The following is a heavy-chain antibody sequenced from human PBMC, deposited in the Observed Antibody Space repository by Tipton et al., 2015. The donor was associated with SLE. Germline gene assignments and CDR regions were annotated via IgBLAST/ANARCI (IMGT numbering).Heavy chain of an antibody. CDR2: INSDGSST. D-gene: IGHD4-23*01. V-gene: IGHV3-74*01. CDR1: GFTFSSYW. J-gene: IGHJ5*02. Sequence: SLRLSCAASGFTFSSYWMHWVRQAPGKGLAWVSRINSDGSSTSYADSVKGRFTISRDNAKNTLYLQMNSLRAEDTAVYYCVRGSDYGGNSGWFDPWGQGTLVTVSS. CDR3: VRGSDYGGNSGWFDP.